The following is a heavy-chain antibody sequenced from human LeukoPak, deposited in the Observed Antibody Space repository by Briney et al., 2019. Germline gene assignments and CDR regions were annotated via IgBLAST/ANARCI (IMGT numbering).Heavy chain of an antibody. J-gene: IGHJ5*02. CDR3: ARGRITMIVSPNNWFDP. CDR1: GYTFTGYY. Sequence: ASVKVSCKASGYTFTGYYMHWVRQAPGQGLEWMGWINPNSGGTNYAQKFQGRVTMTRDTSISTAYMGLSRLRSDDTAVYYCARGRITMIVSPNNWFDPWGQGTLVTVSS. D-gene: IGHD3-22*01. CDR2: INPNSGGT. V-gene: IGHV1-2*02.